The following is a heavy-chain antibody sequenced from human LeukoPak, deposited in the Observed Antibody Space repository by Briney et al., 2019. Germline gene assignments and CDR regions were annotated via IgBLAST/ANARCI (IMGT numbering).Heavy chain of an antibody. J-gene: IGHJ4*02. D-gene: IGHD6-19*01. CDR3: ARQTLSSGWYLDY. CDR2: IIPIFGTA. Sequence: SVKVSCKASGGTFSSYAISWVRQAPGQGLEWMGGIIPIFGTANYAQKFQGRVTTTADKSTSTAYMELSSLRSEDTAVYYCARQTLSSGWYLDYWGQGTLVTVSS. V-gene: IGHV1-69*06. CDR1: GGTFSSYA.